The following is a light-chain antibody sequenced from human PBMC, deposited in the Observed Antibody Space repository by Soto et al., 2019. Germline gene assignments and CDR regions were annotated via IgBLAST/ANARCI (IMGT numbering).Light chain of an antibody. Sequence: DIQVTQSPYSLSASPGDRITITCRASQDIKKFLAWYQQKPGEVPHLLIYAASTLRPGVPSRFSGNASGTDFTLTIASLQPEDVATYFCQKDDRAPAAFGQGTKVDVK. CDR1: QDIKKF. CDR3: QKDDRAPAA. CDR2: AAS. J-gene: IGKJ1*01. V-gene: IGKV1-27*01.